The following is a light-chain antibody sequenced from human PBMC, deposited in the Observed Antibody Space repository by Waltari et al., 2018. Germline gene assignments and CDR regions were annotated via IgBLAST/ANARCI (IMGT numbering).Light chain of an antibody. CDR1: HSITNW. CDR2: KAS. CDR3: QQYDNYWT. J-gene: IGKJ1*01. Sequence: DIQMTQSPSTLSASVGDRVTITCRASHSITNWLAWYQQKPGKAPNLLIYKASNLESGVPSRFSGSGSGTEFTLTISSLQPDDFATYYCQQYDNYWTFGQGTKVEIK. V-gene: IGKV1-5*03.